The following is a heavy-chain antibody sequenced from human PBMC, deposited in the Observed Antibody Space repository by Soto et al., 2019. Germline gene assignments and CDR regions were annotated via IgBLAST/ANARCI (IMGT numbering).Heavy chain of an antibody. Sequence: PGGSLRLSCAASGFTFSSYAMSWVRQAPGKGLEWVSAISGSGGSTYYADSVKGRFTISRDNSKNTLYLQMNSLRAEDTAVYYCGNAISSWYLVGGMDVWGQGTTVTVSS. V-gene: IGHV3-23*01. D-gene: IGHD6-13*01. CDR1: GFTFSSYA. CDR2: ISGSGGST. J-gene: IGHJ6*02. CDR3: GNAISSWYLVGGMDV.